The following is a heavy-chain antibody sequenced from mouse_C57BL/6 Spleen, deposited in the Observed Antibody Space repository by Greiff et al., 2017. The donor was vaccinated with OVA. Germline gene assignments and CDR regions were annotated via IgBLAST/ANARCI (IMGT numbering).Heavy chain of an antibody. V-gene: IGHV5-17*01. CDR2: ISSGSSTI. CDR3: ARDLGWFAY. Sequence: VQLVESGGGLVKPGGSLKLSCAASGFTFSDYGMHWVRQAPEKGLEWVAYISSGSSTIYYADTVKGRFTISRDNAKNTLFLQMTSLRSEDTAMYYCARDLGWFAYWGQGTLVTVSA. J-gene: IGHJ3*01. CDR1: GFTFSDYG. D-gene: IGHD4-1*01.